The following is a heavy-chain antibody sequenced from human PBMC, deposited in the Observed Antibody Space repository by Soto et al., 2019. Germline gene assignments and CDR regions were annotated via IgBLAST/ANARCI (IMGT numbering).Heavy chain of an antibody. Sequence: SETLSLTCTVSGGSISSYYWSWIRQPPGKGLEWIGYIYYSGSTNYNPSLKSRVTISVDTSKNQFSLKLSSVTAADTAVYYCARVNILTGYYPEHFDYWGQGTLVTVSS. CDR1: GGSISSYY. D-gene: IGHD3-9*01. CDR3: ARVNILTGYYPEHFDY. V-gene: IGHV4-59*01. CDR2: IYYSGST. J-gene: IGHJ4*02.